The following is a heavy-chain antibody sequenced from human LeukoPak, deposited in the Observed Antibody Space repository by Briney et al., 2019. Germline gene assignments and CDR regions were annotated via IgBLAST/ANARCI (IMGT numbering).Heavy chain of an antibody. V-gene: IGHV3-53*01. J-gene: IGHJ6*02. CDR2: LYSGGRT. D-gene: IGHD2-2*02. Sequence: GRSLRLSCAASGFTVSSKDMNWVRQAPGKGLEWVSVLYSGGRTYYADSVKGRFTISRDNSKNTLYLQMNSLRAEDTAVYYCASLYSYGMDVWGQGTTVTVSS. CDR1: GFTVSSKD. CDR3: ASLYSYGMDV.